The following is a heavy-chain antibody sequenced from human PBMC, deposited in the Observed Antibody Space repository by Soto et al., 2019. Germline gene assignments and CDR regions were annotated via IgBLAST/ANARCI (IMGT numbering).Heavy chain of an antibody. Sequence: ASVKVSCKASGGTFSSYTISWVRQAPGQGLEWMGRIIPILGIANYAQKFQGRVTITADKSTSTAYMELSSLRSEDTAVYYCARASYDILTGYYMPDHYYFDYWGQGTLVTVSS. CDR2: IIPILGIA. V-gene: IGHV1-69*02. CDR1: GGTFSSYT. D-gene: IGHD3-9*01. CDR3: ARASYDILTGYYMPDHYYFDY. J-gene: IGHJ4*02.